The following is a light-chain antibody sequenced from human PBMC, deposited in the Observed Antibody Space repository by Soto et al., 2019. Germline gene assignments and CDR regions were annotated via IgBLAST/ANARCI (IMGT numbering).Light chain of an antibody. CDR1: SSDVGSYNR. CDR3: SSFTSSSTYV. V-gene: IGLV2-18*02. Sequence: QSALTQPPSVSGSPGQAVTISCSGTSSDVGSYNRVSWYQQPPGTAPKLMLYDVSNRPSGVSERFSGSKSGNTASLTISGLQAEDEADYYCSSFTSSSTYVFGTGTKVTVL. CDR2: DVS. J-gene: IGLJ1*01.